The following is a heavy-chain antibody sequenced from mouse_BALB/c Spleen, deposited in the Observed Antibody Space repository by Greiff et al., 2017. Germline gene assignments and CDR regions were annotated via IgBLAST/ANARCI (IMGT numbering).Heavy chain of an antibody. V-gene: IGHV5-6-5*01. CDR3: ARRDYYGYFSWFAY. CDR1: GFTFSSYA. D-gene: IGHD1-2*01. J-gene: IGHJ3*01. Sequence: EVMLVESGGGLVKPGGSLKLSCAASGFTFSSYAMSWVRQTPEKRLEWVASISSGGSTYYPDSVKGRFTISRDNARNILYLQMSSLRSEDTAMYYCARRDYYGYFSWFAYWGQGTLVTVSA. CDR2: ISSGGST.